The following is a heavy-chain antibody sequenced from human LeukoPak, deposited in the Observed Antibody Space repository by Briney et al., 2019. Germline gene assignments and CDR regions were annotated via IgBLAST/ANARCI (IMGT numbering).Heavy chain of an antibody. V-gene: IGHV4-4*09. D-gene: IGHD6-6*01. Sequence: PSETLSLTCTVSGGSISSYYWSWIRQPPGKGLEWIGYIYTSGSTNYNPSLKSRVTISVDTSKNQFSLKLSSVTAADTAVYYCARHEEQLVPDAFDIWGQGTMATVSS. CDR1: GGSISSYY. CDR3: ARHEEQLVPDAFDI. J-gene: IGHJ3*02. CDR2: IYTSGST.